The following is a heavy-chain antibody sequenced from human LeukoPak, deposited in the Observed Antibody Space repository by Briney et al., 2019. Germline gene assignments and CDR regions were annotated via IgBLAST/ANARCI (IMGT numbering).Heavy chain of an antibody. J-gene: IGHJ4*02. CDR3: ARGVGYCSGGSCYYFDY. V-gene: IGHV4-39*01. CDR2: IYYSGST. Sequence: RPSETLSLTCTVSGGSISSSSYYWGWIRQPPGKGLEWIGSIYYSGSTYYNPSLKSRVTISVDTSKNQFSLKLSSVTAADTAVYYCARGVGYCSGGSCYYFDYWGQGTLVTVSS. D-gene: IGHD2-15*01. CDR1: GGSISSSSYY.